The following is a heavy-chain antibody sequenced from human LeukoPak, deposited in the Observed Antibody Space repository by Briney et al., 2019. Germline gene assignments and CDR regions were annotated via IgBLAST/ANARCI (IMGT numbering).Heavy chain of an antibody. Sequence: GGSVTLFCGACGFTLKINWMPWVRQAPGRGGMWVANIKPEGSEKYYVDSVKGRFTISRDNAKNSLYLQMNSLRAEDTAVYYCARALSSGYVAIDYWGQGTLVTVSS. D-gene: IGHD3-22*01. CDR2: IKPEGSEK. CDR3: ARALSSGYVAIDY. V-gene: IGHV3-7*04. CDR1: GFTLKINW. J-gene: IGHJ4*02.